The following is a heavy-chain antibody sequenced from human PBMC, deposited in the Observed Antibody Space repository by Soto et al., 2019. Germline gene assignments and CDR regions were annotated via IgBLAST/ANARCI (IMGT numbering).Heavy chain of an antibody. CDR2: IIPIFGTA. Sequence: SVKVSCKASGGTFSSYAISWVRQAPGQGLEWMGGIIPIFGTANYAQKFQGRVTITADESTSTAYMELSSLRSEDTAVYYCATSRSGSYGDYYYYGMDVWGQGTTVTVS. V-gene: IGHV1-69*13. D-gene: IGHD1-26*01. CDR1: GGTFSSYA. CDR3: ATSRSGSYGDYYYYGMDV. J-gene: IGHJ6*02.